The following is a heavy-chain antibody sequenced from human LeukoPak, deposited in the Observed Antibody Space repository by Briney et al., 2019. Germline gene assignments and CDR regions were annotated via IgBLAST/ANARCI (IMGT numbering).Heavy chain of an antibody. D-gene: IGHD2-2*02. CDR3: TLYNY. CDR2: INPNTGDT. J-gene: IGHJ4*02. V-gene: IGHV1-2*02. CDR1: GYTFTGYY. Sequence: ASVTVSCKASGYTFTGYYMHWVRQAPGQGLEWMGWINPNTGDTNYAQKFQGRVTITRDTSATTAYMEPSSLRSDDMAVYYCTLYNYWGQGTLVTVSS.